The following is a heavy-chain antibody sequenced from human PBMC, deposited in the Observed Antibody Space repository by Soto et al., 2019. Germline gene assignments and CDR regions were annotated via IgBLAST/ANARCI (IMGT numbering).Heavy chain of an antibody. J-gene: IGHJ3*02. D-gene: IGHD6-6*01. CDR2: ISYDGSNK. CDR3: ASAFMKARVFRGAFDI. V-gene: IGHV3-30-3*01. Sequence: QVQLVESGGGVVQPGRSLRLSCAASGFTFSSYAMHWVRQAPGKGLEWVAVISYDGSNKYYADSVKGRFTISRDNSKNPLELQINSLRAEDTAVYYCASAFMKARVFRGAFDIWGQGTMVTVSS. CDR1: GFTFSSYA.